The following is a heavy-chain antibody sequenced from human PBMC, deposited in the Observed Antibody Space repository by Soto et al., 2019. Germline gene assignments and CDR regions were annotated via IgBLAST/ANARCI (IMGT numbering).Heavy chain of an antibody. D-gene: IGHD3-3*01. CDR1: GFTFSSYA. V-gene: IGHV3-23*01. CDR3: AKSQYYDFWSGSPWGMDV. J-gene: IGHJ6*02. Sequence: GGSLRLSCAASGFTFSSYAMSWVRQAPGKGLKWVSAISDSGGSTYYADSVKGRFTISRDNSKNTLYLQMNSLRAEDTAVYYCAKSQYYDFWSGSPWGMDVWGQGTTVTVSS. CDR2: ISDSGGST.